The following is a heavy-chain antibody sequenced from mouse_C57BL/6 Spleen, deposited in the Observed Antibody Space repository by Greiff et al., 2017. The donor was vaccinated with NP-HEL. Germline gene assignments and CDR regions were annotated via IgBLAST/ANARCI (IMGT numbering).Heavy chain of an antibody. Sequence: QVQLQQPGPELVKPGASVKISCKASGYAFSSSWMNWVKQRPGKGLEWIGRIYPGDGDTNYNGKFKGKATLTADKSSSTAYMQLSSLTSEDSAVYFCAPYYYGSSSFAYWGQRTLVTVSA. D-gene: IGHD1-1*01. CDR3: APYYYGSSSFAY. CDR2: IYPGDGDT. J-gene: IGHJ3*01. CDR1: GYAFSSSW. V-gene: IGHV1-82*01.